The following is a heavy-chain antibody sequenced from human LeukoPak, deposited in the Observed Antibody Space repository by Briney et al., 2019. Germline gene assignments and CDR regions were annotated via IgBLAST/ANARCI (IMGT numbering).Heavy chain of an antibody. CDR3: ARVYEEGPQYYFDY. Sequence: PSETLSLTCTVSGGSNSSYYWSWIRQPPGKGLEWIGYIYYSGSTNYNPSLKSRVTISVDTSKNQFSLKLSSVTAADTAVYYCARVYEEGPQYYFDYWGQGTLVTVSS. J-gene: IGHJ4*02. CDR1: GGSNSSYY. CDR2: IYYSGST. V-gene: IGHV4-59*01. D-gene: IGHD2-8*01.